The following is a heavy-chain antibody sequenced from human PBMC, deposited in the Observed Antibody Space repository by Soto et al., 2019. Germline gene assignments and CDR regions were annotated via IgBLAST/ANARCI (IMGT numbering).Heavy chain of an antibody. CDR1: GASISGYY. J-gene: IGHJ4*02. CDR3: ARSSWFQSLRAALGY. CDR2: IAHSGST. D-gene: IGHD6-25*01. Sequence: QMQLHQWGAGLLKPSETLSLTCDVSGASISGYYWTWIRQPPGKGLEWIGEIAHSGSTNYNPSLKSRVTISGDTSKSQVSLQLTSMTAADTAIYYCARSSWFQSLRAALGYWGQGTLVTVSS. V-gene: IGHV4-34*01.